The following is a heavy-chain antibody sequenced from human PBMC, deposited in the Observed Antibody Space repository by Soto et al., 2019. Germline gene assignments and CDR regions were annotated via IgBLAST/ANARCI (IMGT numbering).Heavy chain of an antibody. CDR1: RFTFSYYA. J-gene: IGHJ4*03. V-gene: IGHV3-30-3*01. CDR2: ILSDGSKQ. CDR3: TTDSYSSVTIVRFDY. D-gene: IGHD3-22*01. Sequence: VGSLRLSCAASRFTFSYYAMHWIRQAPGKGLEWMAVILSDGSKQYYAESVKGRFTISRDNSKSTLYLQMNSLRIEDTAVYYCTTDSYSSVTIVRFDYWGHGTTVTVSS.